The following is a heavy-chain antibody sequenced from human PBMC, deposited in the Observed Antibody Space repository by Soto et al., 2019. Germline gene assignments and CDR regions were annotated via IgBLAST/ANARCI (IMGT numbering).Heavy chain of an antibody. CDR2: ISGSGGST. J-gene: IGHJ3*02. Sequence: GGSLRLSCAASGFTFSSYAMSWVRQAPGKGLEWVSAISGSGGSTYYADSVKGRFTISRDNSKNTLYLQMNSLRAEDTAVYYCAKDDPIYSGYEWGAFDIWGQGTMVTVSS. CDR1: GFTFSSYA. V-gene: IGHV3-23*01. D-gene: IGHD5-12*01. CDR3: AKDDPIYSGYEWGAFDI.